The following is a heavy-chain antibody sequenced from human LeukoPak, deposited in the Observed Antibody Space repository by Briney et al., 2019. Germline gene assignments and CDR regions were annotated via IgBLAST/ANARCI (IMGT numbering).Heavy chain of an antibody. CDR2: ISAYNGNT. V-gene: IGHV1-18*01. J-gene: IGHJ4*02. CDR1: GYTFTSYG. Sequence: ASVKVSRKASGYTFTSYGISWVRQPPGQGLEWMGWISAYNGNTNYAQKLQGRVTMTTDTSTSTAYMELRSLRSDDWAVYYCARDSGSYCDYWGQGTLVTVSS. CDR3: ARDSGSYCDY. D-gene: IGHD1-26*01.